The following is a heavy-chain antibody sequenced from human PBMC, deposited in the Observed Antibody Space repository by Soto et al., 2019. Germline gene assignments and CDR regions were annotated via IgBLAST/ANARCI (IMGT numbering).Heavy chain of an antibody. D-gene: IGHD6-19*01. Sequence: RASVKVSRKASGGTFSSYAISCVRQAPGQGLEWMGGIIPIFGTANYAQKFQGRVTITADESTSTAYMELSSLRSEDTAVYYCARDSSGWQLNWFDPWGQGTLVTVSS. CDR2: IIPIFGTA. CDR1: GGTFSSYA. J-gene: IGHJ5*02. CDR3: ARDSSGWQLNWFDP. V-gene: IGHV1-69*13.